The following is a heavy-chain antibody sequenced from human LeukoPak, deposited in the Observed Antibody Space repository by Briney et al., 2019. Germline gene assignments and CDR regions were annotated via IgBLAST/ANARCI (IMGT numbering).Heavy chain of an antibody. CDR2: ISSSSSYI. Sequence: GGSLRLSCAASGFTFSSYSMNWVRQAPGKGLEWVSSISSSSSYIYYADSVKGRFTISRDNAKNSLYLQMNSLRAEDTAVYYCASMARGVSSSSVSYWGQGTLVTVSS. CDR3: ASMARGVSSSSVSY. J-gene: IGHJ4*02. CDR1: GFTFSSYS. V-gene: IGHV3-21*01. D-gene: IGHD3-10*01.